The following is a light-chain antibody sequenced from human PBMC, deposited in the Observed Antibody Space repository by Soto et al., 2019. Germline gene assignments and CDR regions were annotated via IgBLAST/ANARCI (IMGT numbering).Light chain of an antibody. Sequence: IHMTQSPSSLSASVGDRVTITCRASQRITTYLNWYQQKPGKDPKLLISTAATLQGGVPSRFSGSGSGTDFTLTITTLQPEDFATYFCQQSYSTPYTFGQGTKLEIK. J-gene: IGKJ2*01. CDR3: QQSYSTPYT. V-gene: IGKV1-39*01. CDR2: TAA. CDR1: QRITTY.